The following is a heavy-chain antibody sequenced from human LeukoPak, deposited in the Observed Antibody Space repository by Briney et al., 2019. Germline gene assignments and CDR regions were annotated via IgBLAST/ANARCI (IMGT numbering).Heavy chain of an antibody. D-gene: IGHD5-24*01. CDR2: IYSGGST. Sequence: GGSLRLSCAASGFTVSSNYMSWVRQAPRKGLEWVSVIYSGGSTYYADSVKGRFTISRDNSKNTLYLQMNSLRAEDTAVYYCARDVKRWLQLDYWGQGTLVTVSS. V-gene: IGHV3-66*01. CDR1: GFTVSSNY. J-gene: IGHJ4*02. CDR3: ARDVKRWLQLDY.